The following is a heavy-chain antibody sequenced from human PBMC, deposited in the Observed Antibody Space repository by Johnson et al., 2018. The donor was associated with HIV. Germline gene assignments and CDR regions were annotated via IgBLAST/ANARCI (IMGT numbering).Heavy chain of an antibody. CDR3: AKDRYYDSSGPDAFDI. CDR2: IKQDGSEE. V-gene: IGHV3-7*01. J-gene: IGHJ3*02. D-gene: IGHD3-22*01. Sequence: MQLVESGGGLVKPGGSLRLSCAASGFTFSSYWMNWVRQAPGKGLEWVANIKQDGSEEYYVDSVKGRFTISRDNAKNSLYLQINSLRAEDTAVYYCAKDRYYDSSGPDAFDIWGQGTMVTVSS. CDR1: GFTFSSYW.